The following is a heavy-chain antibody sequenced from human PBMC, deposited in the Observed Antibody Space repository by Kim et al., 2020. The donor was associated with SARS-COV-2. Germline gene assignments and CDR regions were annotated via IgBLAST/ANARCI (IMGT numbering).Heavy chain of an antibody. Sequence: ASVKVSCKASGYTFTNYYMHWVRQAPGQGLEWMGVLFPSGDRTSYAQKFQGRVTMTRDTSTSTVYMELSSLRSDDTAVYYCSREAPRSFCFDPRGPGTLV. D-gene: IGHD6-6*01. CDR3: SREAPRSFCFDP. J-gene: IGHJ5*02. CDR2: LFPSGDRT. CDR1: GYTFTNYY. V-gene: IGHV1-46*01.